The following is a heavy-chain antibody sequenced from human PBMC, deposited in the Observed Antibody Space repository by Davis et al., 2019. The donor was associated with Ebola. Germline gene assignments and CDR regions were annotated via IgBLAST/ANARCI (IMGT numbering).Heavy chain of an antibody. CDR2: IYPGDSDT. CDR1: GYSFTSYW. V-gene: IGHV5-51*01. CDR3: ARHCSSTSCYPLGYYGMDV. D-gene: IGHD2-2*01. Sequence: GESLKISCKGSGYSFTSYWIGWVRQMPGKGLEWMGIIYPGDSDTRYSPSFQGQVTISADKSISTAYLQWSSLKASDTAMYYCARHCSSTSCYPLGYYGMDVWGQGTTVTVSS. J-gene: IGHJ6*02.